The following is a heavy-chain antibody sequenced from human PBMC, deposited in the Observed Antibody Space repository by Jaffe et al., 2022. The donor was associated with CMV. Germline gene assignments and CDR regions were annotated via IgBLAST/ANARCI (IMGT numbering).Heavy chain of an antibody. V-gene: IGHV3-74*01. D-gene: IGHD6-19*01. CDR1: GFTFSSYW. CDR2: INSDGSST. CDR3: ARVGYSSGWYGGDYYYYGMDV. Sequence: EVQLVESGGGLVQPGGSLRLSCAASGFTFSSYWMHWVRQAPGKGLVWVSRINSDGSSTSYADSVKGRFTISRDNAKNTLYLQMNSLRAEDTAVYYCARVGYSSGWYGGDYYYYGMDVWGQGTTVTVSS. J-gene: IGHJ6*02.